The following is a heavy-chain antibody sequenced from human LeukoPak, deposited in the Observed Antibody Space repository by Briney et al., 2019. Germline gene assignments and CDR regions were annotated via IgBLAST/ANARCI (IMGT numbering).Heavy chain of an antibody. CDR1: GFIVSTNY. J-gene: IGHJ4*02. CDR2: IYSGGSSYFADSGGST. D-gene: IGHD1-26*01. Sequence: PGGSLRLSCAASGFIVSTNYMSWVRQAPGKGLEWVSVIYSGGSSYFADSGGSTYYADSVKGRLTISRDNSKNTLYLQMNSLRAEDTAVYYCARDIYAGASSPGVYWGQGTLVTVSS. CDR3: ARDIYAGASSPGVY. V-gene: IGHV3-53*01.